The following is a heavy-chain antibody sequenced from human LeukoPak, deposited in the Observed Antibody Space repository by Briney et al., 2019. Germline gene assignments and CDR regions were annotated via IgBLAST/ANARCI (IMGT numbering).Heavy chain of an antibody. Sequence: ASVKVSCKASGSTFSSYAISWVRQAPGQGLEWMGGIIPIFGTANYAQKFQGRVTITTDESTSAAYMELSSRRSEDTAVYYCARGSSGHDHYWGQGTLVTVSS. CDR1: GSTFSSYA. D-gene: IGHD6-19*01. V-gene: IGHV1-69*05. CDR3: ARGSSGHDHY. J-gene: IGHJ4*02. CDR2: IIPIFGTA.